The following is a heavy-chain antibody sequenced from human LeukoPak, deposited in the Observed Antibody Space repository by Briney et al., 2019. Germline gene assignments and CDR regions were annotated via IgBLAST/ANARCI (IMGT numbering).Heavy chain of an antibody. CDR3: ARTHYGSGSHNWFDP. CDR2: IYYSGST. Sequence: KPSETLSLTCTVSGGSVSSGRYYWSWIRQPPGKGLEWIGYIYYSGSTNYNPSLKSRVTISVDTSKNQFSLKLSSVTAADTAVYYCARTHYGSGSHNWFDPWGQGTLVTVSS. D-gene: IGHD3-10*01. J-gene: IGHJ5*02. CDR1: GGSVSSGRYY. V-gene: IGHV4-61*01.